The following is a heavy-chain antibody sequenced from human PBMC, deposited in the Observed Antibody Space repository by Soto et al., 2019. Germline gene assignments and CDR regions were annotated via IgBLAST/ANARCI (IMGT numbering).Heavy chain of an antibody. J-gene: IGHJ6*02. CDR2: IQYNGYS. Sequence: QVQLQESGPGLVKPSETLSLTCTVSGGSITNYYCSWFRQPPGKGLEWIGYIQYNGYSAYNLALRRRVPMSMETSKSQCSLMLGSVPATDTAVYYCARHGFGSLHGLVDVWGQGTTVIVSS. CDR3: ARHGFGSLHGLVDV. V-gene: IGHV4-59*08. D-gene: IGHD3-10*01. CDR1: GGSITNYY.